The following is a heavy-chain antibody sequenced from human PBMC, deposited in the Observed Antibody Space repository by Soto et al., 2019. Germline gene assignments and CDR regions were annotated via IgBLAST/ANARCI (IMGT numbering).Heavy chain of an antibody. CDR2: IVPNIGTV. D-gene: IGHD6-19*01. V-gene: IGHV1-8*02. Sequence: GASVKVSCKASGGTLTNYINYPINWVRQAPGQGLEWMGGIVPNIGTVNYAQKLQGRVTMTRNTTISTAYMELSSLRSEDTAVYYCARRLGMVRSIAVAGTRFYYYSGMDVWGQGTTVTVSS. CDR1: GGTLTNYINYP. J-gene: IGHJ6*02. CDR3: ARRLGMVRSIAVAGTRFYYYSGMDV.